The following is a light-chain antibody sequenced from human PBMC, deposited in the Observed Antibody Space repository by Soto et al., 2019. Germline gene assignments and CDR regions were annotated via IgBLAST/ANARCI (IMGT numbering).Light chain of an antibody. J-gene: IGLJ2*01. CDR3: CSYTTSNTLV. V-gene: IGLV2-14*03. Sequence: QSALTQPASVSGSPGQSITISCTGTSSDVGRYNYVSWYQQYPGKAPKLMIYDVNNRPSGVSNRFSGSKSGNTASLTISGLQAEDEAYYYCCSYTTSNTLVFGGGTKLTVL. CDR2: DVN. CDR1: SSDVGRYNY.